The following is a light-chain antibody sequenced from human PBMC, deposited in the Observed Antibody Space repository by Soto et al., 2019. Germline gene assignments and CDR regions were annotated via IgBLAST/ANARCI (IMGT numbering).Light chain of an antibody. J-gene: IGLJ2*01. V-gene: IGLV2-14*01. CDR1: SSDIGAYDY. Sequence: QSALTQPASVSGSPGQSITISCSGSSSDIGAYDYVSWYQQHPGKAPKLLIYEVTSRPSGVSHRCSGSKSGNTASLSISGLQLEDDADYYCSSYTSTSTPLIFGGGTKLTVL. CDR3: SSYTSTSTPLI. CDR2: EVT.